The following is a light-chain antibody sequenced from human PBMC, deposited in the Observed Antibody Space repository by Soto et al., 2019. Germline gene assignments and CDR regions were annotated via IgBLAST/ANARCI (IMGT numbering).Light chain of an antibody. V-gene: IGKV1-39*01. CDR3: LQDHNYS. Sequence: IQVTQSTSSLSASVGDRVTITCRASQSISSYLNWYQQKPGKAPKLLIYAASSLQSGVPSRFSGSGSGTDFTLTISSLQPEDFATYYCLQDHNYSFGGGTKVDIK. CDR1: QSISSY. J-gene: IGKJ4*01. CDR2: AAS.